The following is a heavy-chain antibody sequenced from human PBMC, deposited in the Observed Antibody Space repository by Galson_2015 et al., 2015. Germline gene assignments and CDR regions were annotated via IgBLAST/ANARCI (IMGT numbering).Heavy chain of an antibody. J-gene: IGHJ4*02. CDR3: TRTVRGVRGRTRAQYYFDY. V-gene: IGHV3-49*03. D-gene: IGHD3-10*01. Sequence: SLRLSCAASGFTFGDYAMSWFRQAPGKGLEWVGFIRSKAYGGTTEYAASVKGRFTISRDDSKSIAYLQMNSLKTEDTAVYYCTRTVRGVRGRTRAQYYFDYWGQGTLVTVSS. CDR2: IRSKAYGGTT. CDR1: GFTFGDYA.